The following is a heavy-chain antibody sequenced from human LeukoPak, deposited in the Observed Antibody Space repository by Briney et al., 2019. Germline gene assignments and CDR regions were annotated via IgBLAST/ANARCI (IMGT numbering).Heavy chain of an antibody. V-gene: IGHV6-1*01. CDR2: TYYRSKWYN. CDR1: GDTVSSNSAA. Sequence: SQTLSLTCAISGDTVSSNSAAWNWIRQSPSRGLEWLGRTYYRSKWYNDYAVSVKSLITINPDTSKNQFSLQLNSVIPEDTAVYYCARGPMVRGVMYHYYGMDVWGQGTTVTVSS. J-gene: IGHJ6*02. D-gene: IGHD3-10*01. CDR3: ARGPMVRGVMYHYYGMDV.